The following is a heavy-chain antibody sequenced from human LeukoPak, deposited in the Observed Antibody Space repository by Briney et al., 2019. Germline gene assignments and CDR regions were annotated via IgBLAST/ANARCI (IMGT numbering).Heavy chain of an antibody. Sequence: GGSLRLSCGASGFIFSTYAMSWVRQAPGKGLEWVSGVSGDGSTTYYADSVKGRFTISRDNSKNTLYLQMNSLRAEDTAVYYCAGEVYGDYGGFDYRGQGTLVTVSS. CDR3: AGEVYGDYGGFDY. J-gene: IGHJ4*02. CDR1: GFIFSTYA. D-gene: IGHD4-17*01. CDR2: VSGDGSTT. V-gene: IGHV3-23*01.